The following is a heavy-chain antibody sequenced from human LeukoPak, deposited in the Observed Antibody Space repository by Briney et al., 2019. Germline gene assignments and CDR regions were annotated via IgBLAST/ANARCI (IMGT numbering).Heavy chain of an antibody. D-gene: IGHD3-22*01. CDR3: AREGYYYDSSGYSYYFDS. CDR2: ISYDGSSE. V-gene: IGHV3-30*03. CDR1: GFTFSNYA. Sequence: GRSLRLSCAASGFTFSNYAMHWGSQAPGKGLEWVAVISYDGSSEYYADSVKGRFTISRDNSKMMYLQMNSLRTDDTAVYYCAREGYYYDSSGYSYYFDSWGQGTLVTVTS. J-gene: IGHJ4*02.